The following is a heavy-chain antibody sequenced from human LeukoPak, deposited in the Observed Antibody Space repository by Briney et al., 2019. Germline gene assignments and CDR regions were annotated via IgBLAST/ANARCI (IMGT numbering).Heavy chain of an antibody. CDR1: GFTFSSYG. D-gene: IGHD2-2*01. V-gene: IGHV3-30*02. J-gene: IGHJ3*02. CDR3: AKSGVILGYCSSTSCYYDAFDI. CDR2: IWYGGSNK. Sequence: PGGSLRLSCAASGFTFSSYGMHWVRQAPGKGLEWVAVIWYGGSNKYYADSVKGRFTISRDNSKNTLYLQMNSLRAEDTAVYYCAKSGVILGYCSSTSCYYDAFDIWGQGTMVTVSS.